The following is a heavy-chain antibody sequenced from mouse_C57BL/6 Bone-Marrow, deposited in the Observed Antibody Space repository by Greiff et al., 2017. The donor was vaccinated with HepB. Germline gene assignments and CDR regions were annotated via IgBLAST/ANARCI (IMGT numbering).Heavy chain of an antibody. CDR2: IDPSDSYT. Sequence: QVHVKQPGAELVMPGASVKLSCKASGYTFTSYWMHWVKQRPGQGLEWIGEIDPSDSYTNYNQKFKGKSTLTVDKSSSTAYMQLSSLTSEDSAVYYCARAGYYGSSYLYAMDYWGQGTSVTVSS. D-gene: IGHD1-1*01. CDR1: GYTFTSYW. J-gene: IGHJ4*01. CDR3: ARAGYYGSSYLYAMDY. V-gene: IGHV1-69*01.